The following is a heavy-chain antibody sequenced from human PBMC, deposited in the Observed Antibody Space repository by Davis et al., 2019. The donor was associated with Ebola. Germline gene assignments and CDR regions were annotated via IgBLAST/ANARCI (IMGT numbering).Heavy chain of an antibody. CDR1: GFTFGDYA. CDR3: TAYDSTFRNY. J-gene: IGHJ4*02. V-gene: IGHV3-43D*03. Sequence: GESLKIPCAASGFTFGDYAMHLVRQAPGKGLDWVSLISWDGRSTAYADSVRDRFSISRDNSRNFLYLQMNGLRAEDTALYYCTAYDSTFRNYWGQGTLVTVSS. D-gene: IGHD3-22*01. CDR2: ISWDGRST.